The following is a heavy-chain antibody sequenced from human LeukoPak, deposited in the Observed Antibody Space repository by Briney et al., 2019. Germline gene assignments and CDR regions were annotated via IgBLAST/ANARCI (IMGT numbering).Heavy chain of an antibody. CDR2: LSPNSGDT. V-gene: IGHV1-2*02. CDR1: GYTFTRYH. Sequence: ASVKVSCKASGYTFTRYHMQWVRQAPGQEREWMGWLSPNSGDTKFPQKFQGRVTVTRATSISTAYMELSRLTSDDTAVYYCARATDISSWYLAYWGQRTLVTVSS. CDR3: ARATDISSWYLAY. D-gene: IGHD6-13*01. J-gene: IGHJ4*02.